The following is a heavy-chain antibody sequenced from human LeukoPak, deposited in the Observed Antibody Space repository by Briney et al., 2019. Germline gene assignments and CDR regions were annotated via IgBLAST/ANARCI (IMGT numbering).Heavy chain of an antibody. CDR2: IYYSWST. V-gene: IGHV4-39*01. J-gene: IGHJ4*02. CDR1: GDSISSTNYY. Sequence: SETLSLTCTVSGDSISSTNYYWGWIRQPPGKGLEWIGSIYYSWSTYYNPSLESRVTISVDTAKNQFSLKLSSVTAADTAVYYCATSGWYLLPGVYWGQGTLVTVSS. D-gene: IGHD6-19*01. CDR3: ATSGWYLLPGVY.